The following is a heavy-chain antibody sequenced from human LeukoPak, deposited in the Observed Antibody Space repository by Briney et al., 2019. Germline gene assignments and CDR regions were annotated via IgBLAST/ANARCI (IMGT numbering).Heavy chain of an antibody. J-gene: IGHJ5*02. V-gene: IGHV1-69*06. CDR3: ARPDIAVADAAFDP. CDR1: GGTFSSYA. CDR2: IIPIFGTA. D-gene: IGHD6-19*01. Sequence: SVKVSCKASGGTFSSYAISWVRQAPGQGLEWMGGIIPIFGTANYAQKFQGRVTITADKSTSTAYMELSSLRSEDTAVYYCARPDIAVADAAFDPWGQGTLVTVSS.